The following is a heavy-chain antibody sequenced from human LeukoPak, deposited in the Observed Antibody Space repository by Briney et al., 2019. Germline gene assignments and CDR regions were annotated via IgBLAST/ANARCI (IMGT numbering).Heavy chain of an antibody. J-gene: IGHJ4*02. CDR3: AKDLLGGGSY. CDR2: ISYDGSNK. CDR1: GFTFSSYG. Sequence: GGPLRLSCAASGFTFSSYGMHWVRQAPGKGLEWVAVISYDGSNKYYADSVKGRFTISRDNSKNTLYLQMNSLRAEDTAVYYCAKDLLGGGSYWGQGTLVTVSS. V-gene: IGHV3-30*18. D-gene: IGHD3-16*01.